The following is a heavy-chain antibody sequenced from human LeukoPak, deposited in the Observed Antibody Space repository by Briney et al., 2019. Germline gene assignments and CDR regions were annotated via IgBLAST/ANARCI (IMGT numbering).Heavy chain of an antibody. CDR3: ARVLKDITYYYDSSGYYQFDY. CDR1: GYTFTGYY. CDR2: INPNSGGT. J-gene: IGHJ4*02. V-gene: IGHV1-2*02. Sequence: ASVKVSCKASGYTFTGYYMHWVRQAPGQGLEWMGWINPNSGGTNYAQKFQGRVTMTRDTSISTAYMELSRLRSVDTAVYYCARVLKDITYYYDSSGYYQFDYWGQGTLVTVSS. D-gene: IGHD3-22*01.